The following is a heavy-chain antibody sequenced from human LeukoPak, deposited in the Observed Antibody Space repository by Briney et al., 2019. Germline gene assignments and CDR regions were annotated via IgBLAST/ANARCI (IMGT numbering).Heavy chain of an antibody. Sequence: GGSLRLSCAASGFTFSSYSMNWVRQAPGKGLEWVSYISSSSSTIYYADSVKGRFTMSRENAKNSLYLQMNSLRDEETVVYYCARGDYSNYKIDPWGQGTLVTVSS. V-gene: IGHV3-48*02. D-gene: IGHD4-11*01. CDR3: ARGDYSNYKIDP. J-gene: IGHJ5*02. CDR1: GFTFSSYS. CDR2: ISSSSSTI.